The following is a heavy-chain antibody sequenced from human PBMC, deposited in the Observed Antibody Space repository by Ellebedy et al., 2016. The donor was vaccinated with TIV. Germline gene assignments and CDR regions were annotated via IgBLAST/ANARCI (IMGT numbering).Heavy chain of an antibody. CDR2: ISYDGSNK. Sequence: GESLKISXAASGFTFSSYAMHWVRQAPGKGLEWVAVISYDGSNKYYADSVKGRFTISRDNSKNTLYLQMNSLRAEDTAVYYCARSYDSSGYSDYWGQGTLVTVSS. J-gene: IGHJ4*02. CDR3: ARSYDSSGYSDY. V-gene: IGHV3-30-3*01. CDR1: GFTFSSYA. D-gene: IGHD3-22*01.